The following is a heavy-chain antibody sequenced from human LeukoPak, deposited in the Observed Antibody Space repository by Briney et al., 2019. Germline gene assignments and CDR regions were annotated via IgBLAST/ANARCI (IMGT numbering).Heavy chain of an antibody. CDR3: VRVITTVSGWYHFDY. Sequence: GGSLRLSCAASGFTFSNYEMIWVRQAPGKGLEWLSYISSSGDRSLYADAVRGRATISRDNAKNSLYLQMNSLKTEDTAVYYCVRVITTVSGWYHFDYWGQGTLVTVSS. V-gene: IGHV3-48*03. CDR2: ISSSGDRS. CDR1: GFTFSNYE. D-gene: IGHD6-13*01. J-gene: IGHJ4*02.